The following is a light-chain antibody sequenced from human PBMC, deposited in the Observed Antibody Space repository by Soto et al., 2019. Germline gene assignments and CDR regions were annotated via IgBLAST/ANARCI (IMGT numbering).Light chain of an antibody. CDR3: KQYGSSPH. J-gene: IGKJ5*01. V-gene: IGKV3-20*01. CDR2: GAS. Sequence: EIVLTQSPGTLSLSPGERATLSCRASQSVSSSYLAWYQQKPGQAPRLLIYGASSRATGIPDRFSGSGSGTDFTLTISRLEPEDFAVYYCKQYGSSPHFGQGTRLEI. CDR1: QSVSSSY.